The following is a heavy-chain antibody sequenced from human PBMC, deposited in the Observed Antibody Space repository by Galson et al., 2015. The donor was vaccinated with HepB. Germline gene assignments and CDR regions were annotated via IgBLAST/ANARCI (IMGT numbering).Heavy chain of an antibody. J-gene: IGHJ4*02. CDR2: INPNSGGT. Sequence: SVKVYCKASGYTFTGYYMHWVRQAPGQGLEWMGRINPNSGGTNYAQKFQGWVTMTRDTFISTAYMELSRLRSDDTAVYYCARDSLYSSSWYGRRGGFDYWGQGTLVTVSS. D-gene: IGHD6-13*01. V-gene: IGHV1-2*04. CDR3: ARDSLYSSSWYGRRGGFDY. CDR1: GYTFTGYY.